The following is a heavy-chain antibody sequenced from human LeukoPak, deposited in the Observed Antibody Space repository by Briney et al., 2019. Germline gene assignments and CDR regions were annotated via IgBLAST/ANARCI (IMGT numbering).Heavy chain of an antibody. CDR3: ARGVLLWFGESSYYYGMDV. CDR1: GYTFTSYD. J-gene: IGHJ6*02. Sequence: ASVKVSCKASGYTFTSYDINWVRQATGQGLEWMGWMNPNSGNTGYAQKFQGRVTMTRNTSISTAYMELSSLRSEDTAVYYCARGVLLWFGESSYYYGMDVWGQGTTVTVSS. V-gene: IGHV1-8*01. CDR2: MNPNSGNT. D-gene: IGHD3-10*01.